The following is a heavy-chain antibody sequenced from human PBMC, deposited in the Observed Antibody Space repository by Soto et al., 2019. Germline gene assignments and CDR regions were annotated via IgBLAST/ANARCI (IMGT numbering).Heavy chain of an antibody. CDR1: GFTFRRSA. V-gene: IGHV1-58*02. Sequence: SVKVSCKASGFTFRRSAMQWVRQARGQRLEWIGWIVVGSANTNYAQKFQDRVIITRDMSTSTAYMELSSLRSEDTAAYYCAADRDCSSTSCLPYNFDYWGQGTLVTVSS. CDR3: AADRDCSSTSCLPYNFDY. J-gene: IGHJ4*02. D-gene: IGHD2-2*01. CDR2: IVVGSANT.